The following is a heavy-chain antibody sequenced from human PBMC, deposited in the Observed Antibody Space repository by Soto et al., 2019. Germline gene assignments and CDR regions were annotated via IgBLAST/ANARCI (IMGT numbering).Heavy chain of an antibody. CDR3: ARAPRWGGGANYYGLDV. CDR2: IRDKANSYTT. V-gene: IGHV3-72*01. CDR1: GFTFSDHY. D-gene: IGHD1-26*01. Sequence: PGGSLRLSRAASGFTFSDHYMDWVRQSPGTGLEWVGRIRDKANSYTTEYAASVKGRFTFSRDDSKNSLYLQMNSLKTEATAVYYCARAPRWGGGANYYGLDVWGQGTTVTVSS. J-gene: IGHJ6*02.